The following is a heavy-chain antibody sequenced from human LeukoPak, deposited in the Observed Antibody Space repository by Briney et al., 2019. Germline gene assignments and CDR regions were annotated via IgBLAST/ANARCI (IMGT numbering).Heavy chain of an antibody. J-gene: IGHJ4*02. D-gene: IGHD5-18*01. CDR1: GYTFTAYY. V-gene: IGHV1-2*02. CDR2: INPNSGDT. Sequence: ASVKVSCKASGYTFTAYYIHWVRQAPGQGLEWMAFINPNSGDTYSAPQFQGRVTMTGDTSISTASMELSWLSSDDTAVYYCATGVATAFTYWGQGTLVTVSS. CDR3: ATGVATAFTY.